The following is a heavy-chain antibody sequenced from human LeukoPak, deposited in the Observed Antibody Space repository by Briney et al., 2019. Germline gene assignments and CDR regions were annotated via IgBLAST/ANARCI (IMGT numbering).Heavy chain of an antibody. CDR2: ISYDGSNK. J-gene: IGHJ4*02. D-gene: IGHD3-3*01. CDR1: GFIFSSYA. V-gene: IGHV3-30*04. Sequence: GRSLRLSCAASGFIFSSYAMHGVRQAPGKGLVWVAVISYDGSNKFYADSVKGRFTISRDNYKNTLYLQMNSVRAEHTAVYYCAREWIWRNFDYWGQGTLVSVSS. CDR3: AREWIWRNFDY.